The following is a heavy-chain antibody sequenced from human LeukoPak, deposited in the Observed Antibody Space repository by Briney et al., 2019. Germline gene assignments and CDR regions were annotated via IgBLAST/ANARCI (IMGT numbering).Heavy chain of an antibody. CDR2: ISYDGSNK. V-gene: IGHV3-30*03. CDR3: ARDGGSNDEDY. Sequence: GRSLRLSCAASGFTFSSYGMHWVRQAPGKGLEWVAVISYDGSNKYYADSVKGRFTISRDNSKNTLYLQMNSLRAEDTAVYYCARDGGSNDEDYWGQGTLVTVSS. D-gene: IGHD1-1*01. J-gene: IGHJ4*02. CDR1: GFTFSSYG.